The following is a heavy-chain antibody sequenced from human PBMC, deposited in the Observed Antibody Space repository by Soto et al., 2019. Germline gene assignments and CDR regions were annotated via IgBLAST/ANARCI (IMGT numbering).Heavy chain of an antibody. CDR3: ARANSGDDDEFGY. CDR2: VNPNSGDT. Sequence: ASVKVSCKASGYAFSGYYIHWVRQAPGQGLEWMGWVNPNSGDTDYAQKFQGRVTMTRDTSITSAYLDLTRLRSDDTATYFCARANSGDDDEFGYWGQGTPVTVSS. J-gene: IGHJ4*02. CDR1: GYAFSGYY. V-gene: IGHV1-2*02. D-gene: IGHD5-12*01.